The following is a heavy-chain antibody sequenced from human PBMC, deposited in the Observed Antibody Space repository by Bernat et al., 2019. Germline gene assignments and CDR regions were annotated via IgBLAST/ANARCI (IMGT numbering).Heavy chain of an antibody. CDR2: ISAYNGNT. J-gene: IGHJ5*02. V-gene: IGHV1-18*01. Sequence: VGAGGGGRKPGASGKVSCKASGYTFTSYGISWVRQAPGQGLEWMGWISAYNGNTNYAQKLQGRVTMTTDTSTSTAYMELRSLRSDDTAVYYCARTPYYGSGFGNPWGQGTLVTVSS. CDR1: GYTFTSYG. D-gene: IGHD3-10*01. CDR3: ARTPYYGSGFGNP.